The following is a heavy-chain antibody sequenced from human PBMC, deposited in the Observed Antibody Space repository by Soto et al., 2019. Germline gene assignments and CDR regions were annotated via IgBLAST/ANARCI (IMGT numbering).Heavy chain of an antibody. V-gene: IGHV4-39*01. CDR2: IYYSGTT. D-gene: IGHD3-3*01. J-gene: IGHJ4*02. CDR1: AGSISSSSFY. CDR3: ARHGPSAHRGFLDS. Sequence: QLQLQESGPGLVKPSETLSLTCSVSAGSISSSSFYWGWIRQPPGKGLEWIGSIYYSGTTYYNPSLKSRVTMSVETSKNQFALKLGSVTAADTAVYYCARHGPSAHRGFLDSWGQGTLVTVSS.